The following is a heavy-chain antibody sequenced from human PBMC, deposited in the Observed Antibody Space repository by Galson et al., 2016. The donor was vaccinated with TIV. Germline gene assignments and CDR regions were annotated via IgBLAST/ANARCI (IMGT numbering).Heavy chain of an antibody. CDR3: ARDKNDYGVDAFDI. CDR2: IYFSGTT. V-gene: IGHV4-31*03. D-gene: IGHD4-17*01. CDR1: GGSINSSGYY. J-gene: IGHJ3*02. Sequence: LTCTVSGGSINSSGYYWSWLRQHPGKGLEWIGYIYFSGTTQYNPSLKSRVTISVDTSKTQFSLNLSSVTAADTAVYYCARDKNDYGVDAFDIWGQGTMVIVSS.